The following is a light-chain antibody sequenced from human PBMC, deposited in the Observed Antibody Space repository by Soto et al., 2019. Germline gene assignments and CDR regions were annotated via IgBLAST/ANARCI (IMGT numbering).Light chain of an antibody. CDR1: STNIGSNF. J-gene: IGLJ1*01. CDR3: GSSDSSVNAGV. V-gene: IGLV1-51*01. CDR2: DNS. Sequence: QSVLTQPPSVSAAPGQKVTISCSGSSTNIGSNFVSWYQQLPGTAPKLLIYDNSERPSGIPDRFSGSESGTSATLGITGLQTGDEADYYCGSSDSSVNAGVFGPATKVTVL.